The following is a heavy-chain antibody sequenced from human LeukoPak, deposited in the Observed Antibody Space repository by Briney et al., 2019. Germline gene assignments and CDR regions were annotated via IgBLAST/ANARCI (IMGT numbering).Heavy chain of an antibody. D-gene: IGHD2-15*01. V-gene: IGHV3-30*18. Sequence: QPGRSLRLSCAGAGFTFSNYGMHWVRQAPGKGLEWVAVISYEGRTTYYADSVKGRFTISRDNSRNTLFLQMDSLRPEDTAVYYCAKEGTARISPWYDNWGQGTLVTVSS. J-gene: IGHJ4*02. CDR3: AKEGTARISPWYDN. CDR1: GFTFSNYG. CDR2: ISYEGRTT.